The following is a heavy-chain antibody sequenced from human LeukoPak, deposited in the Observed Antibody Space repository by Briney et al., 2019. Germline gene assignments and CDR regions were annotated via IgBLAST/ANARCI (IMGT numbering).Heavy chain of an antibody. D-gene: IGHD3-10*01. CDR3: ARAHYYYGSSSYGGFDP. V-gene: IGHV1-18*01. Sequence: ASVKVSCKASGYTFTSYGISWVRQAPGQGLEWMGWISAYNGNTNYAQKLQGRVTMTTDTSTSTAYMELRSLRSDDTAVYYCARAHYYYGSSSYGGFDPWGQGTLVTVSS. CDR1: GYTFTSYG. CDR2: ISAYNGNT. J-gene: IGHJ5*02.